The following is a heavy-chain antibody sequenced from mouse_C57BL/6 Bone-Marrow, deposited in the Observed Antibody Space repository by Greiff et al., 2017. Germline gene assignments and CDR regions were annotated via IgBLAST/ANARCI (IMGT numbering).Heavy chain of an antibody. CDR3: ARGSSCGFAY. CDR1: GYTFTSYW. CDR2: IDPSDSYT. V-gene: IGHV1-69*01. J-gene: IGHJ3*01. Sequence: QVQLQQPGAELVMPGASVKLSCKASGYTFTSYWMHWVKQRPGQGLEWIGEIDPSDSYTNYNQKFKGKSTLTVDKSSSTAYMQLSSLTSEDSAVYDCARGSSCGFAYWGQGTLVTVSA. D-gene: IGHD1-1*01.